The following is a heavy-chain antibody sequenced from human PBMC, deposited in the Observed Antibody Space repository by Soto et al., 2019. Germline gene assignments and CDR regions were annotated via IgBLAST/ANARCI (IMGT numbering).Heavy chain of an antibody. CDR1: GFTFDDYG. Sequence: PGGSLRLSCAACGFTFDDYGMNWVRQAPGKRLEWVSFISFSGNTIYYADSVRGRFTISRDNAKSTLFLQMNSLRDDDTATYYCARRLDPLQYSDYWGRGTLVTVSS. CDR2: ISFSGNTI. CDR3: ARRLDPLQYSDY. D-gene: IGHD5-18*01. V-gene: IGHV3-48*02. J-gene: IGHJ4*02.